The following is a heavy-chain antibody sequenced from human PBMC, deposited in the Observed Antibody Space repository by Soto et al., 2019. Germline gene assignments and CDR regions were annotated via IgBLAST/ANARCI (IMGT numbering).Heavy chain of an antibody. J-gene: IGHJ4*02. D-gene: IGHD6-19*01. CDR2: IYYSGST. CDR3: ARLSIALAGDFDS. CDR1: GGSISSGGYY. V-gene: IGHV4-31*03. Sequence: PSETLSLTCTVSGGSISSGGYYWSWIRQHPGKGLEWIGYIYYSGSTYYNPSLKSRVTISVDTPKSQFSLKLSSVTAADTAVYFCARLSIALAGDFDSCGQGTLVTVSS.